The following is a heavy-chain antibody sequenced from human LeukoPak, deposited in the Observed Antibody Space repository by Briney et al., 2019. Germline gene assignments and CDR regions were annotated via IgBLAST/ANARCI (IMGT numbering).Heavy chain of an antibody. D-gene: IGHD5-18*01. J-gene: IGHJ6*03. V-gene: IGHV4-34*01. CDR3: ARYSYSYHMDV. CDR1: GGSFSGYY. CDR2: INHSGST. Sequence: SETLSLTCAVYGGSFSGYYWSWIRQPPGKGLEWIGEINHSGSTNHNPSLKSRVTISVDTSKNQFSLKLSSVTAADTAVYYCARYSYSYHMDVWGKGTTVTISS.